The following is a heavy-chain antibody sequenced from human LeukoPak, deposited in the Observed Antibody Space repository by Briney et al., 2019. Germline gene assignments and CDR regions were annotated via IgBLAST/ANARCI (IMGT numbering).Heavy chain of an antibody. CDR1: GFTFSSFE. D-gene: IGHD3-3*01. J-gene: IGHJ6*03. V-gene: IGHV3-48*03. CDR3: ARGGISIFGVVIYMDV. Sequence: PGGSLRLSCAASGFTFSSFEMNWVRQAPGKGLEWVSYISPSGSDMSYRDSVKGRFSISRDNAMNSLSLQMNSLRVEDTALYYCARGGISIFGVVIYMDVWGKGTTVTVSS. CDR2: ISPSGSDM.